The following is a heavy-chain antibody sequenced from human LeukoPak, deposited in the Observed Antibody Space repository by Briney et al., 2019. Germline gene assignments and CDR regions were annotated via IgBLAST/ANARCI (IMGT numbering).Heavy chain of an antibody. D-gene: IGHD6-6*01. V-gene: IGHV3-23*01. CDR2: ISDSGGST. J-gene: IGHJ5*02. CDR3: AKDQESSSSSDWNWFDP. Sequence: GGSLRLSCAVSGITLSNYGMSWVRQAPGKGLEWVAGISDSGGSTNYADSVKGRFTISRDNPKNTLYLQMNSLRAEDTAVYYCAKDQESSSSSDWNWFDPWGQGTLVTVSS. CDR1: GITLSNYG.